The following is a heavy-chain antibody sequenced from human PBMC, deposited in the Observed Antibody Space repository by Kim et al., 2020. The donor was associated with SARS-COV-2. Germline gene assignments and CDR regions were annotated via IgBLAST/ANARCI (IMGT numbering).Heavy chain of an antibody. Sequence: SETLSLTCTVSGGSISSGGYYWSWIRQHPGKGLEWIGYIYYSGSTYYNPSLKSRVTISVDTSKNQFSLKLSSVTAADTAVYYCARDVRGNIFVITMVRGVINDAFDIWGQGKMVTVSS. CDR1: GGSISSGGYY. CDR2: IYYSGST. D-gene: IGHD3-10*01. V-gene: IGHV4-31*03. CDR3: ARDVRGNIFVITMVRGVINDAFDI. J-gene: IGHJ3*02.